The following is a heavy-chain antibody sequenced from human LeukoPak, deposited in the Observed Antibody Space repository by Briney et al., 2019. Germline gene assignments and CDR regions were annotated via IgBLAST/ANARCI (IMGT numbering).Heavy chain of an antibody. J-gene: IGHJ4*02. Sequence: SQTLSLTCIVSGDSISSGGKYWSWVRQPVGKRLEWIGRIFPSGITHYNPSLKSRVTISVDTSKNRFSLKLKSVTAADTAVYYCARDRGSNSGYATGDYFDYWGQGKLVTVTS. D-gene: IGHD5-12*01. V-gene: IGHV4-61*02. CDR3: ARDRGSNSGYATGDYFDY. CDR1: GDSISSGGKY. CDR2: IFPSGIT.